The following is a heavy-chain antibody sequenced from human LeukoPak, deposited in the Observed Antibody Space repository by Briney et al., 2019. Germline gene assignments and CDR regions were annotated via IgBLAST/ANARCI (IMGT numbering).Heavy chain of an antibody. D-gene: IGHD2-21*01. V-gene: IGHV1-2*02. Sequence: VASVKVSCKTSGYSFTDYYMHWVRQAPGQGLEWMGWINPNSGDTSAAQKFQGRVPMTRDTSITTVYIEVSWLTSDDTAIYYCARADRLHGGPYMIGPWGQGNLVTVSS. CDR2: INPNSGDT. J-gene: IGHJ5*02. CDR3: ARADRLHGGPYMIGP. CDR1: GYSFTDYY.